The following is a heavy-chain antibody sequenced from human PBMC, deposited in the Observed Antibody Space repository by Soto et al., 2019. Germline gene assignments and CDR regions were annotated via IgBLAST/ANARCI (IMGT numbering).Heavy chain of an antibody. CDR3: ARGNQLHYYYGMDV. CDR2: IYHSGST. D-gene: IGHD2-2*01. CDR1: GGSISSGGYS. Sequence: SETLSLTCAVSGGSISSGGYSWSWIRQPPGKGLEWIGYIYHSGSTYYNPSLKSRVTISVDRSKNQFSLKLSSATAADTAVYYCARGNQLHYYYGMDVWGQGTTVTVSS. J-gene: IGHJ6*02. V-gene: IGHV4-30-2*01.